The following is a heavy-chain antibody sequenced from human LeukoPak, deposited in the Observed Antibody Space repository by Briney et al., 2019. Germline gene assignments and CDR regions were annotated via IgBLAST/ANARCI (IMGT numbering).Heavy chain of an antibody. CDR3: ARRGGYNPYY. J-gene: IGHJ4*02. Sequence: PSETLSLTCTVSGGSISSGSYYWNWIRQPAGKGLEWVGRIDTSGRTNYNPSLKSRVTISVDPYNNQFPLKLSSVTAADTAVYYCARRGGYNPYYGRRGPLVTVSA. V-gene: IGHV4-61*02. CDR2: IDTSGRT. CDR1: GGSISSGSYY. D-gene: IGHD5-24*01.